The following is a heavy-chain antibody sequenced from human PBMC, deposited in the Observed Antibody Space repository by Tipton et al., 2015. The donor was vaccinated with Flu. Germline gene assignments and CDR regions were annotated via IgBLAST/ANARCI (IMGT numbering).Heavy chain of an antibody. D-gene: IGHD3-16*02. Sequence: CAASGFTVSDSYMSWVRQAPGKGLEWVSIIYSGGSTYYADSVQGRFTISRDNSKNMLYLQMNSLRAEDTAVYYCARDRRLRLGELSSIEYFYYYGMDVWGQGTTVTVSS. V-gene: IGHV3-53*01. J-gene: IGHJ6*02. CDR1: GFTVSDSY. CDR2: IYSGGST. CDR3: ARDRRLRLGELSSIEYFYYYGMDV.